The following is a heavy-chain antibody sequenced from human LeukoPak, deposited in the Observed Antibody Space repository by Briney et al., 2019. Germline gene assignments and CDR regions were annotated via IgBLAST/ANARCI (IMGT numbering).Heavy chain of an antibody. Sequence: GGSLRLSCAASGFTFSSYAMSWVRQAPGKGLEWVSAISGSGGSTYYADSVKGRFTISRDNSKNTLYLQMNSLRAEDTAVYYCAKDHDFWSGYPLGSNWFDPWGQGTLVTVSS. CDR2: ISGSGGST. D-gene: IGHD3-3*01. CDR3: AKDHDFWSGYPLGSNWFDP. J-gene: IGHJ5*02. CDR1: GFTFSSYA. V-gene: IGHV3-23*01.